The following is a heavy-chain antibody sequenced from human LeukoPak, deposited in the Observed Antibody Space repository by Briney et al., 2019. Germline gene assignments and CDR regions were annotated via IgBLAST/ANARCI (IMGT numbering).Heavy chain of an antibody. Sequence: PSETLSLTCAVYGGSFSGYYWSWIRQPPGKGLEWIGEINHSGSTNYNPSLKSRVAISVDTSKNQFSLKLSSVTAADTAVYYCASSGRSKFDYWGQGTLVTVSS. J-gene: IGHJ4*02. V-gene: IGHV4-34*01. CDR1: GGSFSGYY. CDR2: INHSGST. D-gene: IGHD6-19*01. CDR3: ASSGRSKFDY.